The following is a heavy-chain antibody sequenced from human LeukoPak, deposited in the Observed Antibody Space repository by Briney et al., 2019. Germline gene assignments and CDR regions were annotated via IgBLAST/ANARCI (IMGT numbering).Heavy chain of an antibody. V-gene: IGHV1-18*01. D-gene: IGHD2-2*01. CDR2: ISAYNGNT. Sequence: ASVKVSCKASGYTLTSYGISWVRQAPGQGLEWMGWISAYNGNTNYAQRLQGRVTMTTDTSTSTAYMELRSLRSDDTAVYYCARGVRVYCSSTSCKETPYGMDVWGQGTTVTVSS. CDR1: GYTLTSYG. J-gene: IGHJ6*02. CDR3: ARGVRVYCSSTSCKETPYGMDV.